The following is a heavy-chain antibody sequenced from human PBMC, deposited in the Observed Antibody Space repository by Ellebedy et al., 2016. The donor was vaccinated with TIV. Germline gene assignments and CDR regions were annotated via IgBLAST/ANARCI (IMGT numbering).Heavy chain of an antibody. D-gene: IGHD2-15*01. CDR2: TDWDDDK. Sequence: SGPTLVKPTQTLTLTCTFSGFSLSTRGMCVSWIRQPPGKALECLARTDWDDDKYYSTSLKTRLTISKDTTKNQVVLTMTNMDPVDTATYDCARTRHGGGSCYLDYWGQGTLVTVSS. CDR3: ARTRHGGGSCYLDY. V-gene: IGHV2-70*11. CDR1: GFSLSTRGMC. J-gene: IGHJ4*02.